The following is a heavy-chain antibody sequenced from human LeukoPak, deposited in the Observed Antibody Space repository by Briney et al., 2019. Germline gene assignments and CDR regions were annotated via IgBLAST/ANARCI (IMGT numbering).Heavy chain of an antibody. V-gene: IGHV3-7*02. CDR1: GFNFSDSR. CDR2: INRDGTEK. J-gene: IGHJ4*02. Sequence: GGSLRLSCATSGFNFSDSRMTWVRQAPGKGLQWVANINRDGTEKHFLDSVEGRFTISRDNAKKSLYLLMNSLRPQDTAVYYCYSMIVVGIRVINDYWGLGTLVTVSS. D-gene: IGHD3-22*01. CDR3: YSMIVVGIRVINDY.